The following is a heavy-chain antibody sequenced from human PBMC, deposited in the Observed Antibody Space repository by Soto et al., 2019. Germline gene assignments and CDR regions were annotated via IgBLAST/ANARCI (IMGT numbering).Heavy chain of an antibody. J-gene: IGHJ4*02. CDR3: AGGRLEALKNILPYFDY. V-gene: IGHV1-18*04. CDR2: ITSHTGRT. CDR1: GYTFTSFP. Sequence: ASVKVSCKASGYTFTSFPVSWVRQAPGQGLEWMGSITSHTGRTEYAQKFQGRVTMTRDTSTSTVYMELKSLRFDDTAVYYCAGGRLEALKNILPYFDYWGQGSLVTVSS. D-gene: IGHD2-21*01.